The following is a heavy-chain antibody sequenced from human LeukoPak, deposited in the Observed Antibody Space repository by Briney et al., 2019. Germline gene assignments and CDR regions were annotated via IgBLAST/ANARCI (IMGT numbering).Heavy chain of an antibody. Sequence: PGGSLRLSCVASGFTFSRYAISWVRQAPGKGLEWVSGISTSGGTTYYADSVKGRFTISRDNSKSTLYLLMSSLRAEDTAIYYCSKGDNRLSRGRSNDYWGQGTLVSVSS. CDR1: GFTFSRYA. D-gene: IGHD6-19*01. CDR3: SKGDNRLSRGRSNDY. CDR2: ISTSGGTT. J-gene: IGHJ4*02. V-gene: IGHV3-23*01.